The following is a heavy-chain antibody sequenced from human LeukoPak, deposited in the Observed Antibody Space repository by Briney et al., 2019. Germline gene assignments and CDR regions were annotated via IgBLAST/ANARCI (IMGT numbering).Heavy chain of an antibody. V-gene: IGHV3-74*01. CDR3: ARDLRYCSGGSCYSEYDYYYGMDV. CDR1: GFTFSSYW. CDR2: INSDGSST. J-gene: IGHJ6*02. Sequence: GGSLRLSCAASGFTFSSYWMHWVRQAPGKGLVWVSRINSDGSSTTYADSVKGRFTISRDIAKNTLYLQMNSLRAEDTAVYYCARDLRYCSGGSCYSEYDYYYGMDVWGQGTTVTVSS. D-gene: IGHD2-15*01.